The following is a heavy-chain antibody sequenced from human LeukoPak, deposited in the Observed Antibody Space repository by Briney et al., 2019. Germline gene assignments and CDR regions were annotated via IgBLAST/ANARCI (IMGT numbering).Heavy chain of an antibody. CDR2: ISGSGGST. V-gene: IGHV3-23*01. D-gene: IGHD2-2*01. Sequence: PGGSKRLSCAASEFTFSNYCMSWVRQAPGKGLEWVSAISGSGGSTYYADSVKGRFTISRDNSKNTLYLQMNSLRAEDTAVYYCAKDLGTGCSSTSCYHDAFDIWGQGTMVTVSS. CDR1: EFTFSNYC. J-gene: IGHJ3*02. CDR3: AKDLGTGCSSTSCYHDAFDI.